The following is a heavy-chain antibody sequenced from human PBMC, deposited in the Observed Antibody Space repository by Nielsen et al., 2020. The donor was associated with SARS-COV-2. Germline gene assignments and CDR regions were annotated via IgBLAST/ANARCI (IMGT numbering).Heavy chain of an antibody. Sequence: ASVKVSCKASGYTFTGYYMHWVRQAPGQGLEWMGRINPNSGGTNYAQKFQGRVTMTRDTSISTAYMELSRLRSDDTAVYYCARDRHYDFWSGYYLNGISEGYYYYGMDVWGQGTTVTVSS. V-gene: IGHV1-2*06. D-gene: IGHD3-3*01. J-gene: IGHJ6*02. CDR1: GYTFTGYY. CDR2: INPNSGGT. CDR3: ARDRHYDFWSGYYLNGISEGYYYYGMDV.